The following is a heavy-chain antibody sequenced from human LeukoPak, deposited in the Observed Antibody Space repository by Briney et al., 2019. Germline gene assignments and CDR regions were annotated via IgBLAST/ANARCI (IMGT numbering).Heavy chain of an antibody. D-gene: IGHD4-17*01. CDR2: IYYSGST. CDR3: ARLHDYGDPFDY. J-gene: IGHJ4*02. CDR1: GYSXSSGYD. Sequence: VSGYSXSSGYDWSWIRQPPGKGLEWIGYIYYSGSTNYNPSLKSRVTISVDTSKNQFSLKLSSVTAADTAVYYRARLHDYGDPFDYWGQGTLVTVSS. V-gene: IGHV4-61*01.